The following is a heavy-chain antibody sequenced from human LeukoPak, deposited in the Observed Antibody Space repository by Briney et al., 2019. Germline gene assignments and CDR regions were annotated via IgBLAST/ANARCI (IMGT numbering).Heavy chain of an antibody. V-gene: IGHV4-59*01. CDR2: IYYSGST. CDR1: GGSFSGYY. J-gene: IGHJ4*02. D-gene: IGHD6-13*01. Sequence: SETLSLTCAVYGGSFSGYYWSWIRQPPGKGLEWIGYIYYSGSTNYNPSLKSRVTISVDTSKNQFSLKLSSVAAADTAVYYCARYTSHWGDFDYWGQGTLVTVSS. CDR3: ARYTSHWGDFDY.